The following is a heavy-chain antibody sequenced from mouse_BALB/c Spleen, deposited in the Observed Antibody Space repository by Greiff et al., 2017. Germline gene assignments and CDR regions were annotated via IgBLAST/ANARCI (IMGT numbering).Heavy chain of an antibody. CDR2: IDPANGNT. CDR3: ASPITTVVEGGDFDV. Sequence: VQLKESGAELVKPGASVKLSCTASGFNIKDTYMHWVKQRPEQGLEWIGRIDPANGNTKYDPKFQGKATITADTSSNTAYLQLSSLTSEDTAVYYCASPITTVVEGGDFDVWGAGTTVTVSS. CDR1: GFNIKDTY. J-gene: IGHJ1*01. D-gene: IGHD1-1*01. V-gene: IGHV14-3*02.